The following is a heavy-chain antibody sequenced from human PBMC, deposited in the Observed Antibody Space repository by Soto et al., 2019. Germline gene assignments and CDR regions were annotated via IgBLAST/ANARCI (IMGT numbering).Heavy chain of an antibody. D-gene: IGHD3-22*01. Sequence: PGGSLRLSCAASGFTFSSYWMSWVRQAPGKGLEWVANIKQDGSEKYYVDSVKGRFTISRDNAKNSLYLQMNSLRAEDTAVYYCARVIYYDSSGYFDYWGQGTLVTVSS. CDR3: ARVIYYDSSGYFDY. J-gene: IGHJ4*02. CDR2: IKQDGSEK. V-gene: IGHV3-7*03. CDR1: GFTFSSYW.